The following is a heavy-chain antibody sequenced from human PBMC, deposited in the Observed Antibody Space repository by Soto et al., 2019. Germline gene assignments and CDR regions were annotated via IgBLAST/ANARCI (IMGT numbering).Heavy chain of an antibody. CDR1: GFSFSTYA. CDR3: ARAGYSYGLDY. D-gene: IGHD5-18*01. J-gene: IGHJ4*02. V-gene: IGHV3-64*01. Sequence: GGSLRLSSAASGFSFSTYARYWVRQAPGKGLEYISVISSSGGSTYYANSVRGRFTISRDNSKNTLYLQMGSLRVEDMAVYYCARAGYSYGLDYWGQGTLVTVSS. CDR2: ISSSGGST.